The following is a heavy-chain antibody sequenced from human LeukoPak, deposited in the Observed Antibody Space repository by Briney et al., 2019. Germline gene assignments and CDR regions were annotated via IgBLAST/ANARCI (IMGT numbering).Heavy chain of an antibody. CDR1: GGSTSSYY. D-gene: IGHD3-16*02. CDR3: ARVRAYDYVWGSYRPYYFDY. V-gene: IGHV4-59*01. J-gene: IGHJ4*02. CDR2: IYYSGST. Sequence: SETLSLTCTVSGGSTSSYYWSWIRQPPGKGLEWIGYIYYSGSTNYNPSLKSRVTISVDTSKNQFSLKLSSVTAADTAVYYCARVRAYDYVWGSYRPYYFDYWGQGTLVTVSS.